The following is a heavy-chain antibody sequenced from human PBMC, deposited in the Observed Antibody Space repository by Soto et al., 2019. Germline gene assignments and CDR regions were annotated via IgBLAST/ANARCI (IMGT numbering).Heavy chain of an antibody. CDR2: ISSSSSYI. J-gene: IGHJ6*03. Sequence: EVQLVESGGGLVKPGGSLRLSCAASGFTFSSYSMNWVRQAPGKGLEWVSSISSSSSYIYYADSVKGRFTISRDNAKNSLYLQMNSLRAEDTAVYYCARGGSSPYYYYYMGVWGKGTTVTVSS. CDR3: ARGGSSPYYYYYMGV. CDR1: GFTFSSYS. D-gene: IGHD6-6*01. V-gene: IGHV3-21*01.